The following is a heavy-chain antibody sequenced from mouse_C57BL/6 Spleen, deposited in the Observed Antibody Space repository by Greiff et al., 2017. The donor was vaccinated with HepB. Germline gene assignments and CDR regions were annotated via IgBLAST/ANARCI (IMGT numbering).Heavy chain of an antibody. CDR3: ARVTTVVPYAMDY. J-gene: IGHJ4*01. CDR2: IYPRSGNT. V-gene: IGHV1-81*01. CDR1: GYTFTSYG. D-gene: IGHD1-1*01. Sequence: VQLQESGAELARPGASVKLSCKASGYTFTSYGISWVKQITGQGLEWIGEIYPRSGNTYYNEKFKGKATLIADKSSSTAYMELRSLTSEDSVVYFCARVTTVVPYAMDYWGQGTSVTVSS.